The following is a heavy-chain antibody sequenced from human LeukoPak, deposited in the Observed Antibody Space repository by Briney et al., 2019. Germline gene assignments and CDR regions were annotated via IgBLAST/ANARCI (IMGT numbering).Heavy chain of an antibody. D-gene: IGHD2-15*01. CDR1: GFTFSSYG. V-gene: IGHV3-30*02. J-gene: IGHJ4*02. CDR2: IPYDGSNK. Sequence: PGGSLRLSCAASGFTFSSYGMHWVRQAPGKGLEWVAFIPYDGSNKYYADSVKGRFTISRDNSKNTLYLQMNSLRAEDTAVYYCARERCSGGSCFDYWGQGTLVTVSS. CDR3: ARERCSGGSCFDY.